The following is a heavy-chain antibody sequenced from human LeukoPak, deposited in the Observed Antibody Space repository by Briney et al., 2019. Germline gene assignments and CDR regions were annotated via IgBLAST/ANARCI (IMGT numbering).Heavy chain of an antibody. CDR1: GGTFSSYA. Sequence: SVKVSCKASGGTFSSYAIRWVRQAPGQGLEWMGGVIPIFGTANYAQKFQGRVTITTDESTSTAYMEMSSLRSEDTAVYYCARSAFGYCSSTSCYDYYYYYMDVWGKGTTVTVSS. V-gene: IGHV1-69*05. CDR2: VIPIFGTA. D-gene: IGHD2-2*01. CDR3: ARSAFGYCSSTSCYDYYYYYMDV. J-gene: IGHJ6*03.